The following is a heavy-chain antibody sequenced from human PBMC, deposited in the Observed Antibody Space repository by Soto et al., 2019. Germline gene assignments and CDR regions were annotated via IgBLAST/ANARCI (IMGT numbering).Heavy chain of an antibody. J-gene: IGHJ3*02. CDR3: ARIRGMADAFDI. Sequence: GGSLRLSCAASGFTFSSYSMNWVRQAPGKGLEWVSSISSSSSYIYYADSVKGRFTISRDNAKNSLYLQMNSLRAEDTAVYYCARIRGMADAFDIWGQGTMVTVSS. D-gene: IGHD6-13*01. CDR1: GFTFSSYS. V-gene: IGHV3-21*01. CDR2: ISSSSSYI.